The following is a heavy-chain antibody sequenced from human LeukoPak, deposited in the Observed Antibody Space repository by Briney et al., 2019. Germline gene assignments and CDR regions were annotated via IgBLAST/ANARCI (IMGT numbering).Heavy chain of an antibody. V-gene: IGHV4-4*02. Sequence: SETLSLTCAVSGGSISSSNWWSWVRQPPGKGLEWIGEIYHSGSTNYNPSLKSRVTISVDKSKNQFSLRLTSVTAADTAIYYCAGSSGWFEYWGQGTLVTVSS. J-gene: IGHJ4*02. CDR3: AGSSGWFEY. CDR2: IYHSGST. CDR1: GGSISSSNW. D-gene: IGHD6-19*01.